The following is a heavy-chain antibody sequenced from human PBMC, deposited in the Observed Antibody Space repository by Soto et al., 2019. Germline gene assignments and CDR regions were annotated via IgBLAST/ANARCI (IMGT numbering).Heavy chain of an antibody. CDR1: GGTFSSYA. D-gene: IGHD2-2*01. Sequence: QVQLVQSGAEVKKPGSSVKVSCKASGGTFSSYAISWVRQAPGQGLEWMGGLIPIFGTVNYAQKFQGRVTITADESTSTAYMELSSLRSEDTAVYYCARHDCISSSCYYYYYYGMDVWGQGTTVTVSS. CDR3: ARHDCISSSCYYYYYYGMDV. CDR2: LIPIFGTV. V-gene: IGHV1-69*12. J-gene: IGHJ6*02.